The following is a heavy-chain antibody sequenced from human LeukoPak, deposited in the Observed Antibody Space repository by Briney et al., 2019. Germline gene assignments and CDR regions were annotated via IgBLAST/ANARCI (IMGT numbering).Heavy chain of an antibody. CDR2: IIPILGIA. Sequence: ASVKVSCKASGGTFSSYAISWVRQAPGQGLEWMGRIIPILGIANYAQKFQGRVTITADKSTSTVYMELSSLRSKDTAVYYCARETDGEDYWGQGTLVTVSS. CDR1: GGTFSSYA. V-gene: IGHV1-69*04. D-gene: IGHD5-24*01. J-gene: IGHJ4*02. CDR3: ARETDGEDY.